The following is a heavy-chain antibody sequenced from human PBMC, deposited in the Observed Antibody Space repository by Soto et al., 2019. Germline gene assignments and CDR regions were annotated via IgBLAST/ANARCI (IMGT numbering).Heavy chain of an antibody. V-gene: IGHV1-69*13. J-gene: IGHJ6*02. CDR1: GGTFSSYA. Sequence: RASVKVSCKASGGTFSSYAISWVRQAPGQGLEWMGGIIPIFGTANYAQKFQGRVTITADESTSTAYMELSSLRSEDTAVYYCARVDSYGSGYYYYYYGMDVWGQGTTVTVSS. CDR2: IIPIFGTA. D-gene: IGHD3-10*01. CDR3: ARVDSYGSGYYYYYYGMDV.